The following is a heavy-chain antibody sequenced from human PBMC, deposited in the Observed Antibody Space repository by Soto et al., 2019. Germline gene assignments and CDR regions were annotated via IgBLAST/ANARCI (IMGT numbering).Heavy chain of an antibody. CDR2: IYSGSST. CDR3: AREDYDILSP. V-gene: IGHV3-53*01. CDR1: GFTVSSNY. J-gene: IGHJ5*02. Sequence: GGSLRLSCAASGFTVSSNYMSWVRQAPGKGLEWVSVIYSGSSTYYADSVKGRFTISRDNAKNSLYLQMNSLRDEDTAVYYCAREDYDILSPWGQGTLVTVSS. D-gene: IGHD3-9*01.